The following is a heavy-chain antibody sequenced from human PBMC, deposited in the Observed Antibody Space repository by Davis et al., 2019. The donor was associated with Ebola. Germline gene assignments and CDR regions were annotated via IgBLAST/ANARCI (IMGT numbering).Heavy chain of an antibody. Sequence: PSETLSLTCAISGYSVSGNSGPRNWIRQSPSRGLEWLGRTYYYRSKWYIDYAESVRGRIIINPDTSKNQLSLQVNSVTPEDTAVYYCTRGWLRSKFDYWGRGTLVTVSS. D-gene: IGHD5-12*01. CDR3: TRGWLRSKFDY. J-gene: IGHJ4*02. V-gene: IGHV6-1*01. CDR1: GYSVSGNSGP. CDR2: TYYYRSKWYI.